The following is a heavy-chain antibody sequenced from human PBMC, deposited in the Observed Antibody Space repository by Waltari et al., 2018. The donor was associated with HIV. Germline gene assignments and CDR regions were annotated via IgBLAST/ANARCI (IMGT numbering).Heavy chain of an antibody. D-gene: IGHD2-2*02. CDR3: ASPSIRAGMDV. CDR2: IKQDGSEK. Sequence: EVQLVESGGGLVQPGGSLRLSCAASGFTFSNFWMSWVRQAPGKGWGWWVKIKQDGSEKYYVDSVKGRFTISRDNAKNSLYLQMTSLRAEDTAVYYCASPSIRAGMDVWGQGTTVTVSS. CDR1: GFTFSNFW. V-gene: IGHV3-7*01. J-gene: IGHJ6*02.